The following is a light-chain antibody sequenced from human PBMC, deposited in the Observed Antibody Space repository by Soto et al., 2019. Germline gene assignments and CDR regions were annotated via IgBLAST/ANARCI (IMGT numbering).Light chain of an antibody. J-gene: IGLJ2*01. V-gene: IGLV2-14*01. CDR2: DVS. CDR3: SSYTSSSNLG. Sequence: QSALTQPASVSGSPGQSITISCTGTSSDVGGYNYVSWYQQHPGKAPKLMIYDVSNRPSGVSNRFSGSKSGNTASLTISVLQAEDEADYYCSSYTSSSNLGFGGGTKLTVL. CDR1: SSDVGGYNY.